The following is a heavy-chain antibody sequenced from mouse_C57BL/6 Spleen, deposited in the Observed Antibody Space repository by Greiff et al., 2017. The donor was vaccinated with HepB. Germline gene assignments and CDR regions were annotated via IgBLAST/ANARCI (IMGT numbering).Heavy chain of an antibody. CDR1: GFTFSSYG. J-gene: IGHJ4*01. D-gene: IGHD2-2*01. CDR3: ARHRTMVTDYYAMDY. V-gene: IGHV5-6*01. Sequence: VQLKESGGDLVKPGGSLKLSCAASGFTFSSYGMSWVRQTPDKRLEWVATISSGGSYTYYPDSVKGRFTISRDNAKNTLYLQMSSLKSEDTAMYYCARHRTMVTDYYAMDYWGQGTSVTVSS. CDR2: ISSGGSYT.